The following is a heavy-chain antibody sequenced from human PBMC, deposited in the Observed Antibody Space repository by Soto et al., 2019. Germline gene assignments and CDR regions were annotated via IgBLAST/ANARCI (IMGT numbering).Heavy chain of an antibody. J-gene: IGHJ6*03. CDR1: GGTISGYC. Sequence: SETLCLTCAVDGGTISGYCWSWISPPPGKGLEWIGSINHSGSTYYNPSLKSRVTMSVDTSKNQFSLKLSSVTAADTAVYYCARHGGSSSGFYYYYYYMDVWGKGTTVTVSS. D-gene: IGHD6-25*01. CDR2: INHSGST. V-gene: IGHV4-34*01. CDR3: ARHGGSSSGFYYYYYYMDV.